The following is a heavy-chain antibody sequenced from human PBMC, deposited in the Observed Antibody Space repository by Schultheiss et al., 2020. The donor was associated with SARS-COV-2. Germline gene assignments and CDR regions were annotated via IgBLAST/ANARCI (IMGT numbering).Heavy chain of an antibody. CDR2: ISGSGGST. CDR3: AKSFVAAAARYGMDV. CDR1: GFTFSSYG. Sequence: GGSLRLSCAASGFTFSSYGMNWVRQAPGKGLEWVSAISGSGGSTYYADSVKGRFTISRDNSKNTLYLQMNSLRAEDTAVYYCAKSFVAAAARYGMDVWGQGTTVTVSS. D-gene: IGHD6-13*01. J-gene: IGHJ6*02. V-gene: IGHV3-23*01.